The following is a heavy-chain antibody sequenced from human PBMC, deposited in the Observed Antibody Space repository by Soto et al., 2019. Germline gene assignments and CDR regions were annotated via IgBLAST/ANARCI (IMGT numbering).Heavy chain of an antibody. D-gene: IGHD4-17*01. J-gene: IGHJ6*02. Sequence: QVQLQESGPGLVRPSQTLSLTCTVSGGSISSYHYHWTWIRQTPGKGLEWIGYIHYSRSVYYNPSLQSRVTMSVDTSKNLFSLKRSSVTAADTAVYFCVREDDGGDRDYYGLDVWGQGTTVTVSS. V-gene: IGHV4-30-4*01. CDR1: GGSISSYHYH. CDR2: IHYSRSV. CDR3: VREDDGGDRDYYGLDV.